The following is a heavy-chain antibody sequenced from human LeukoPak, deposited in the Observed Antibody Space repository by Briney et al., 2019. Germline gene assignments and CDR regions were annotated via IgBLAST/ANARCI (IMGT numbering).Heavy chain of an antibody. D-gene: IGHD6-13*01. CDR1: GGSINSSSYY. CDR2: IYYSGST. Sequence: SETLSLTCTVSGGSINSSSYYWGWIRQPPGMGLEWIGSIYYSGSTYYNPSLKSRVTISVDTSKNQFSLKLSSVTAADTAVYYCAKSPGQQLVWRGWFDPWGQGTLVTVSS. V-gene: IGHV4-39*01. CDR3: AKSPGQQLVWRGWFDP. J-gene: IGHJ5*02.